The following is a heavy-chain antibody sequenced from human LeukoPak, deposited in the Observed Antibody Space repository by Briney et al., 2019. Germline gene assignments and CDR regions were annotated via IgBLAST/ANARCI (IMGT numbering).Heavy chain of an antibody. V-gene: IGHV3-23*01. J-gene: IGHJ5*01. CDR2: ISTTGGDT. Sequence: GGSLRLSCTASGFTFTSYAMNWVRQAPGKGLEWVSAISTTGGDTYYADSVKGRFTISRDNLKNRLYLHMNSLRGDDTAVYYCARDKAFLGYYDTSGYFQQWFDSWGQGTLVTVSS. CDR1: GFTFTSYA. D-gene: IGHD3-22*01. CDR3: ARDKAFLGYYDTSGYFQQWFDS.